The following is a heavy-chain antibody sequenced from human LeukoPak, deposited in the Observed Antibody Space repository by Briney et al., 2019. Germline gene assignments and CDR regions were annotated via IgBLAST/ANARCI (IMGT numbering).Heavy chain of an antibody. D-gene: IGHD1-26*01. CDR1: GVTFSSYG. CDR2: ISSSRDTT. V-gene: IGHV3-23*01. Sequence: TGGSLRLSCEASGVTFSSYGVNWVRQAPGKGLEWISLISSSRDTTYYADSVKGRFTISRDNSKDTVYLQMSTLRAEDTAVYYCAKDPGSIVGATMVRENYFDYWGQGTLVTVSS. J-gene: IGHJ4*02. CDR3: AKDPGSIVGATMVRENYFDY.